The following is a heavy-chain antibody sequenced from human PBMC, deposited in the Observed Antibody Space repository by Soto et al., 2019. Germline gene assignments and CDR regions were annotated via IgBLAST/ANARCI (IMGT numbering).Heavy chain of an antibody. CDR3: ARERIAVAGPYGMDV. D-gene: IGHD6-19*01. V-gene: IGHV3-30-3*01. CDR2: ISYDGSNK. J-gene: IGHJ6*02. Sequence: GGSLRLSCAASGFPFSSYAMHWVRQATGKGLEWVAVISYDGSNKYYADSVKGRFTISRDNSKNTLYLQMNSLRAEDTAVYYCARERIAVAGPYGMDVWGQGTTVTVSS. CDR1: GFPFSSYA.